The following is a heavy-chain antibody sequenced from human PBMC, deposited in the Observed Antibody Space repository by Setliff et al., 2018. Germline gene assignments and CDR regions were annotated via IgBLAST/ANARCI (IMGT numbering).Heavy chain of an antibody. CDR2: INTNTGNP. D-gene: IGHD6-6*01. J-gene: IGHJ6*03. V-gene: IGHV7-4-1*02. CDR1: GYTFISYA. Sequence: ASVKVSCKPSGYTFISYAINWVRQAPGQGLARMGWINTNTGNPTYAHGFTGRFVFPLHTSVSTTYLQISSPKAEHTAVYYCARGEYTSLPSGVYYHMDVWGKGTTVTVS. CDR3: ARGEYTSLPSGVYYHMDV.